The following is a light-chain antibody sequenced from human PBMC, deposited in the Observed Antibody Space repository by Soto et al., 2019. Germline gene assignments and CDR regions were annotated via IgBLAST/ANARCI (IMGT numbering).Light chain of an antibody. V-gene: IGLV2-11*01. Sequence: QSALTQPRSVSGSPGQSVTIYCTGTSSDVGGYNFVSWYQQHPGKAPKLMIYDVVKRPSGVPDRFSGSKSGNTDSLTISGLQAEDESDYYCCSYAGNFKFVVFGGGTKVTVL. J-gene: IGLJ2*01. CDR3: CSYAGNFKFVV. CDR2: DVV. CDR1: SSDVGGYNF.